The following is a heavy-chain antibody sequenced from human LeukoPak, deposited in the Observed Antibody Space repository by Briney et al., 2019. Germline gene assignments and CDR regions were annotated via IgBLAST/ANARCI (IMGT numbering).Heavy chain of an antibody. CDR1: GFTFDDYA. CDR2: ISGDGGST. D-gene: IGHD6-19*01. Sequence: GGSLRLSCAASGFTFDDYAMHWVRQAPGKGLEWVSLISGDGGSTYYADSVKGRFTISRDNSKNSLYLQMNSLRTEDTALYYCAKDSEGIAVAGPPDYWGQGTLVTVSS. V-gene: IGHV3-43*02. J-gene: IGHJ4*02. CDR3: AKDSEGIAVAGPPDY.